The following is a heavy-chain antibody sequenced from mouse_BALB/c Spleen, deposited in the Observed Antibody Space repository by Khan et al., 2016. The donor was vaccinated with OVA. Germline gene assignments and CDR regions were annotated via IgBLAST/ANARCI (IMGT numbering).Heavy chain of an antibody. CDR2: ITCYNGAT. CDR3: AGVYYYGSSYPYVMDY. Sequence: LVKTGASVKISCKASGYSFTGYYIHWVKQSHGKSLEWIGYITCYNGATSYNQKFKGKATFTVDTSSRTAYMQFNSLTSEDSAVYYCAGVYYYGSSYPYVMDYWGQGTSVTVSS. J-gene: IGHJ4*01. V-gene: IGHV1S34*01. CDR1: GYSFTGYY. D-gene: IGHD1-1*01.